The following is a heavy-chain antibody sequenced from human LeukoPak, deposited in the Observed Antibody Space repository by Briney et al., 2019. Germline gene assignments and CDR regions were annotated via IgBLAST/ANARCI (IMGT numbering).Heavy chain of an antibody. V-gene: IGHV4-34*01. J-gene: IGHJ4*02. Sequence: SETLSLTCAVYGGSFSGYYWSWIRQPPGKGLEWIGEINHSGSTNYNPSLKSRVTISVDTSKNQFSLKLSSVTAADTAVYYCARGQYYFDYWGQGTLVTVSS. CDR1: GGSFSGYY. CDR2: INHSGST. CDR3: ARGQYYFDY.